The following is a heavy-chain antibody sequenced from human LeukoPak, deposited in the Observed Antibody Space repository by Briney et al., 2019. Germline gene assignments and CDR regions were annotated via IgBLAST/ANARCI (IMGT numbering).Heavy chain of an antibody. D-gene: IGHD3-3*01. Sequence: GASVKVSCKASGYTFTSYGISWVRQAPGQGLGWMGWISAYNGNTNYAQKLQGRVTITRDTSASTAYMELSSLRSEDTAVYYCARDRFGFWSGYYNNWFDPWGQGTLVTVSS. CDR3: ARDRFGFWSGYYNNWFDP. V-gene: IGHV1-18*01. CDR2: ISAYNGNT. CDR1: GYTFTSYG. J-gene: IGHJ5*02.